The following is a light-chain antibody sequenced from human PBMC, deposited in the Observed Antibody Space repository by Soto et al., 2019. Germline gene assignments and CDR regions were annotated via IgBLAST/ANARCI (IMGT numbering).Light chain of an antibody. CDR2: GAS. CDR3: QQYDNWPPWT. J-gene: IGKJ1*01. V-gene: IGKV3-15*01. Sequence: EIVMTQSPATLSVSPGERVTLSCRASQSVNSNMAWYQQKPGQVPRVLIYGASTRATGIPARFSGSGSGTEFTLTITNLQPEDFAVYHCQQYDNWPPWTFGQGTKVDIK. CDR1: QSVNSN.